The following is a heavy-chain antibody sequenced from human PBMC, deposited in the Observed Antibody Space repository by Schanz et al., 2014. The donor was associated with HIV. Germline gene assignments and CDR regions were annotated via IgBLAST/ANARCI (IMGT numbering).Heavy chain of an antibody. CDR3: ARVFGRTYGLPEY. V-gene: IGHV3-21*04. Sequence: DVQLVESGGGLVKPGGSLRLSCAASGFTFSTSSLNWVRQAPGKGLEWISFISSTSAHIYYADSVKGRFTISRDNARTSLYLQMNSLRAEDTAVYYCARVFGRTYGLPEYWGQGTLVTVSS. D-gene: IGHD3-10*01. J-gene: IGHJ4*02. CDR2: ISSTSAHI. CDR1: GFTFSTSS.